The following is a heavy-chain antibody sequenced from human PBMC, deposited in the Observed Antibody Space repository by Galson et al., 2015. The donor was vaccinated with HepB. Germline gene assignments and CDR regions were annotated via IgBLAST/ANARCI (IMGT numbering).Heavy chain of an antibody. Sequence: SLRLSCAASGFTFSSYWMSWVRQAPGKGLEWVANIKQDGSEKYYVDSVKGRFTISRDNAKNSLYLQMNSLRAEDTAVYYCARAGRGITMIVVVFDHWGQGTLVTVSS. J-gene: IGHJ4*02. CDR3: ARAGRGITMIVVVFDH. CDR1: GFTFSSYW. CDR2: IKQDGSEK. D-gene: IGHD3-22*01. V-gene: IGHV3-7*03.